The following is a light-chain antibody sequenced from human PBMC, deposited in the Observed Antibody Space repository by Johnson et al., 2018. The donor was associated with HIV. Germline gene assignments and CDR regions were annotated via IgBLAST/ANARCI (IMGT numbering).Light chain of an antibody. CDR3: GTLDSSLSAGYV. Sequence: QSVLSQPPSVSAAPGQKVTISCSGSSSNIGNNYVSWYQQLPGTAPKVLIYDNNKRPSGIPDRFSGSKSGTSATLGITGLQTGDEADYYCGTLDSSLSAGYVFGTGTKVTVL. CDR2: DNN. V-gene: IGLV1-51*01. CDR1: SSNIGNNY. J-gene: IGLJ1*01.